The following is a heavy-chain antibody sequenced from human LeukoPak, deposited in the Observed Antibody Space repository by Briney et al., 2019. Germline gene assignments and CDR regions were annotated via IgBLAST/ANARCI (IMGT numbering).Heavy chain of an antibody. D-gene: IGHD3-9*01. J-gene: IGHJ3*02. V-gene: IGHV3-53*01. Sequence: GGSLRLSCTVSGFTVSSNSMSWVRQAPGKGLEWVSFIYSGGNTHYSDSVKGRFTISRDNSKNTLYLQMNSLRAEDTAVYYCAGRYDAFDIWGQGTMVTVSS. CDR1: GFTVSSNS. CDR2: IYSGGNT. CDR3: AGRYDAFDI.